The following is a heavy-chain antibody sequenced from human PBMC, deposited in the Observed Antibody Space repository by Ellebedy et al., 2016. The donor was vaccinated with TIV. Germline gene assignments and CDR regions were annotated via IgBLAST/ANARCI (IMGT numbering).Heavy chain of an antibody. CDR3: ARETPEGKDAFDI. V-gene: IGHV4-31*03. CDR1: GGSISSGGYY. Sequence: SETLSLTXTVSGGSISSGGYYWSWIRQHPGKGLEWIGYIYYSGSTYYNPSLKSRVTISVDTSKNQFSLKLSSVTAADTAVYYCARETPEGKDAFDIWGQGTMVTVSS. CDR2: IYYSGST. D-gene: IGHD4-23*01. J-gene: IGHJ3*02.